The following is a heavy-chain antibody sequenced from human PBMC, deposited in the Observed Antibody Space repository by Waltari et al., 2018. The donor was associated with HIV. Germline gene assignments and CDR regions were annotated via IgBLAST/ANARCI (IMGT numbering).Heavy chain of an antibody. CDR2: IIPISDTT. D-gene: IGHD2-8*01. V-gene: IGHV1-69*01. J-gene: IGHJ4*02. Sequence: QVQLVQSGAEVKKPGSSVKVSCKDSGGTFSSYAFSWVRQAPGQGLEWMGGIIPISDTTHYAQNFQGRVTFTADESTSTAYMELSSLRSEDTAVYYCASGVEMATTGDYWGQGTLVTVSS. CDR1: GGTFSSYA. CDR3: ASGVEMATTGDY.